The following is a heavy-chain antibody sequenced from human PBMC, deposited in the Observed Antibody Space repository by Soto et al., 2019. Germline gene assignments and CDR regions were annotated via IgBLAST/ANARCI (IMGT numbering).Heavy chain of an antibody. CDR3: AKRSIRRLRFLEAH. Sequence: QVQLQESGPGLVKPSGTLSLTCAVSGDSMSNTNWWSWVRQPPGKGLEWIGEIYHSGSTNYNPSLKSRFTISVDKSKNPLCLNLTSVTAADTAVYYCAKRSIRRLRFLEAHWGEGTLVTVSS. J-gene: IGHJ4*02. V-gene: IGHV4-4*02. CDR2: IYHSGST. CDR1: GDSMSNTNW. D-gene: IGHD3-3*01.